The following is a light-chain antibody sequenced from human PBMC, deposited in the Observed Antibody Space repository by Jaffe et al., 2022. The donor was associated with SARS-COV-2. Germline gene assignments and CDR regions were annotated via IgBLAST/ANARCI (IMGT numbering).Light chain of an antibody. V-gene: IGKV1-39*01. CDR3: QQSYSPSPT. J-gene: IGKJ1*01. CDR1: QSISTY. CDR2: AAS. Sequence: DIQMTQSPSSLSASIGDRVTITCRASQSISTYLNWYQQKPGKAPKVLIHAASTLQSGVPSRFSGSGFGTDFTLTISSLQPDDFATYYCQQSYSPSPTFGQGTRVEI.